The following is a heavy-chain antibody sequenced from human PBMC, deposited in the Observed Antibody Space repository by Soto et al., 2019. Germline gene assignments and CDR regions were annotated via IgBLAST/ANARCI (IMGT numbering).Heavy chain of an antibody. CDR2: ISGSGVNT. Sequence: DVQLLESGGGLVQPGGSLRLSCAASGFTFSTYVMNWVRQAPGKGLEWVSGISGSGVNTYYADSVKGRFTISRDNSKGTLSLQLNSLRAEDTAVYYCVKESLGTFWGQGTLVTVSS. CDR3: VKESLGTF. D-gene: IGHD1-1*01. CDR1: GFTFSTYV. V-gene: IGHV3-23*01. J-gene: IGHJ4*02.